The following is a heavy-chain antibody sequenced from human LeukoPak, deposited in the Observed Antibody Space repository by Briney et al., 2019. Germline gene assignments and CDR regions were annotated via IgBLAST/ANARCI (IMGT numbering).Heavy chain of an antibody. J-gene: IGHJ4*02. V-gene: IGHV4-39*01. CDR2: IYYSGST. CDR3: TRQVDTMVRGVSDY. CDR1: GVSISSSNSY. Sequence: SATLSLTCTVSGVSISSSNSYWGWIRQRPGKGLEWIGSIYYSGSTYYNPSLKSRVTISVDTSKNQFSLKLSSVTAADTAVYYCTRQVDTMVRGVSDYWGQGTLVTVSS. D-gene: IGHD3-10*01.